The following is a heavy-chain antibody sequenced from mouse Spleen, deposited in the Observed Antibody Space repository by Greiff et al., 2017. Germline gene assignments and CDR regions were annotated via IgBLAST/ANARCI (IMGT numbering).Heavy chain of an antibody. V-gene: IGHV1-50*01. CDR2: IDPSDSYT. D-gene: IGHD1-3*01. Sequence: QVQLQQPGAELVKPGASVKLSCKASGYTFTSYWMQWVKQRPGQGLEWIGEIDPSDSYTNYNQKFKGKATLTVDTSSSTAYMQLSSLTSEDSAVYYCAREWTGYFDYWGQGTTLTVSS. CDR3: AREWTGYFDY. J-gene: IGHJ2*01. CDR1: GYTFTSYW.